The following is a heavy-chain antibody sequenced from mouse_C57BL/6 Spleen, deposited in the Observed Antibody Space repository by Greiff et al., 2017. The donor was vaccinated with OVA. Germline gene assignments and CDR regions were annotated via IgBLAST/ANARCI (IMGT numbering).Heavy chain of an antibody. Sequence: QVQLQQPGAELVKPGASVKVSCKASGYTFTRYWMHWVKQRAGQGLGWVGRIHPCDCDNKYNQKFKGKATLTVDKSSSTAYMQLSSLTSEDSAVYYCAICLGRQVSFADWGKGTLVTVSA. D-gene: IGHD4-1*01. V-gene: IGHV1-74*01. CDR1: GYTFTRYW. CDR3: AICLGRQVSFAD. CDR2: IHPCDCDN. J-gene: IGHJ3*01.